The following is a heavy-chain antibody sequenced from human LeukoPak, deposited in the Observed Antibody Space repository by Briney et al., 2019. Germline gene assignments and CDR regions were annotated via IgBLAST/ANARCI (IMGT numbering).Heavy chain of an antibody. J-gene: IGHJ3*02. V-gene: IGHV4-34*01. CDR2: INHSGST. Sequence: SETLSLTCAVYGGSFSGYYWSWIRQPPGKGLEWIGEINHSGSTNYNPSLKSRVTISVDTSKNQFSLKLSSVTAADTAVYYCARVGCYDSSGYYALGPCDAFDIWGQGTMVTVSS. CDR1: GGSFSGYY. D-gene: IGHD3-22*01. CDR3: ARVGCYDSSGYYALGPCDAFDI.